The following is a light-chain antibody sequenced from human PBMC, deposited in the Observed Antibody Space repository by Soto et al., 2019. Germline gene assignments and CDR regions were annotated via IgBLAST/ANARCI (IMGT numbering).Light chain of an antibody. CDR2: DTS. CDR1: QGIGDT. V-gene: IGKV3-15*01. Sequence: VVMRQSATTFSVTPREGATVSCRASQGIGDTLAWYQHKPGQTPRLLIYDTSTRGTRVPTRFSGSRSGAEFTLTINCLQSEDFAVYYCQPYNNWPLTFGEGTKVDIK. J-gene: IGKJ4*01. CDR3: QPYNNWPLT.